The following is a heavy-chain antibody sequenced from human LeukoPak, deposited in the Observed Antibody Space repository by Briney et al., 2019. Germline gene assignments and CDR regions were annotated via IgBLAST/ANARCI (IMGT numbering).Heavy chain of an antibody. J-gene: IGHJ4*02. Sequence: GGSLRLSCAASGFTFSSYGMHWVRQAPGKGLEWVAFIRYDGSNKYYADSVKGRFTISRDNSKNTLYLQMNSLRAEDTAVYYCAKDRARPPCHFDYWGQGTLVTVSS. V-gene: IGHV3-30*02. CDR3: AKDRARPPCHFDY. CDR1: GFTFSSYG. CDR2: IRYDGSNK. D-gene: IGHD3-10*01.